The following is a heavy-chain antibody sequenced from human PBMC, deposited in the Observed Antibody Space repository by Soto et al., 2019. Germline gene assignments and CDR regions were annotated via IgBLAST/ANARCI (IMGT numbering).Heavy chain of an antibody. V-gene: IGHV4-4*02. CDR1: GGSISSSSW. J-gene: IGHJ3*01. D-gene: IGHD2-21*02. Sequence: HLQESGPGLVKPSGTLSLPCDVSGGSISSSSWWTWVRQSPGKGLEWIVEIYHAGSPNYNPSFQSRVTILADKSKNHFSLRLTSVTAADTAIYYCARGLSFRGDFDVWGQGTTVTVSS. CDR3: ARGLSFRGDFDV. CDR2: IYHAGSP.